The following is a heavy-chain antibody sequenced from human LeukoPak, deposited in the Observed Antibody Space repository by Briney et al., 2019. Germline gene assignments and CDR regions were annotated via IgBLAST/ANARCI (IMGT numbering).Heavy chain of an antibody. D-gene: IGHD4-17*01. V-gene: IGHV1-2*06. J-gene: IGHJ4*02. CDR3: AKGPDYGDSPGLN. CDR2: INPNSGGA. Sequence: ASVKVSCKASGYIFTGYYMHWVRQAPGQGLEWMGRINPNSGGANCAQKFQGRVTMTRDTSISTAFMELSRLRSDDTAVYYCAKGPDYGDSPGLNWGQGTLVTVSS. CDR1: GYIFTGYY.